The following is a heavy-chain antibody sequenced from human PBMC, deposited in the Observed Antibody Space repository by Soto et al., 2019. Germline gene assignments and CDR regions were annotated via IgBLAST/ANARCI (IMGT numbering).Heavy chain of an antibody. CDR1: DFTCSDAW. J-gene: IGHJ6*02. V-gene: IGHV3-15*07. Sequence: GGSMRLSCAASDFTCSDAWMNWVRQAPGKGLEWVGRIKSKTDGGTTDYAAPVKGRFTISRDDSKNTLYLQMNSLKTEDTAVYYCTTLGHYYDTSPLDVWGQGTTVTVSS. D-gene: IGHD3-22*01. CDR3: TTLGHYYDTSPLDV. CDR2: IKSKTDGGTT.